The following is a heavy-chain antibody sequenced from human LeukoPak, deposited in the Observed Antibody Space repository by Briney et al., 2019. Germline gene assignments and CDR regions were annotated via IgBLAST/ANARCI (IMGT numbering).Heavy chain of an antibody. CDR3: ARGWLAETTVVTPYNY. D-gene: IGHD4-23*01. Sequence: GASVKVSCKASGYTFTGYYVHWVRQAPGQGLEWMGRINPNSGDTNYAQKFQGRVTMTRDTSISTAYMELSRLRSEDTAVYYCARGWLAETTVVTPYNYWGQGTLVIVSS. V-gene: IGHV1-2*06. CDR2: INPNSGDT. CDR1: GYTFTGYY. J-gene: IGHJ4*02.